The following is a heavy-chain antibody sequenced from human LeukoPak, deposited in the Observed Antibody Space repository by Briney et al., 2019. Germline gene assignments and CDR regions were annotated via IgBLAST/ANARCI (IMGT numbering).Heavy chain of an antibody. D-gene: IGHD2-2*01. V-gene: IGHV3-48*04. CDR2: ISSSSSTI. Sequence: GGSLRLFCAASGFTFSSYSMNWVRQAPGKGLEWVSYISSSSSTIYYADSVKGRFTISRDNAKNSLYLQMNSLRAEDTAVYYCAKDQGYCSSTSCPGAFDIWGQGTMVTVSS. CDR1: GFTFSSYS. CDR3: AKDQGYCSSTSCPGAFDI. J-gene: IGHJ3*02.